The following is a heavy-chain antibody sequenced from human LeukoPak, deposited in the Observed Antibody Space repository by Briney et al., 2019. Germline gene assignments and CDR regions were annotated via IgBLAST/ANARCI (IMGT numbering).Heavy chain of an antibody. J-gene: IGHJ4*02. CDR3: ARGRDTAIPFMFDY. CDR2: IYHTGST. V-gene: IGHV4-30-2*01. D-gene: IGHD5-18*01. Sequence: PSETLSLTCTVSGDSITSGNYYWSWIRQPPGKGLEWIGYIYHTGSTDYNPSLNTRITISMDRSQNQFSLNLNSVTAADTAVYYCARGRDTAIPFMFDYWGQGTLVTVSS. CDR1: GDSITSGNYY.